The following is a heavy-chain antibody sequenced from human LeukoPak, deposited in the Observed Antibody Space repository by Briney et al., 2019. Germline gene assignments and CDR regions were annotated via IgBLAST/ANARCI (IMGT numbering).Heavy chain of an antibody. Sequence: PGRSLRLSCAASGFTFDDYAMHWVRQAPGKGLEWVSGISWNSGSIGYADSVKGRFTISRDNAKNSLYLQMNSLRAEDTALYYCAKVSDVGAQRHYYYMDVWGKGTTVTVSS. CDR1: GFTFDDYA. V-gene: IGHV3-9*01. D-gene: IGHD1-26*01. CDR3: AKVSDVGAQRHYYYMDV. CDR2: ISWNSGSI. J-gene: IGHJ6*03.